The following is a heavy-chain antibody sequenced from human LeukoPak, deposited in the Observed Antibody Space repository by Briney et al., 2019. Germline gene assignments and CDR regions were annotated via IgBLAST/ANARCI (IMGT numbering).Heavy chain of an antibody. V-gene: IGHV3-11*04. D-gene: IGHD2-8*01. J-gene: IGHJ3*02. CDR2: ISSSGSTI. CDR3: ARECTDPAEEAFDI. Sequence: GGSLRLSCAASGFTFSDYYMSWIRQAPGKGLEWVSYISSSGSTIYYADSVKGRFTISRDNAKNSLHLQMNSLRAEDTAVYYCARECTDPAEEAFDIWGQGTRVTVSS. CDR1: GFTFSDYY.